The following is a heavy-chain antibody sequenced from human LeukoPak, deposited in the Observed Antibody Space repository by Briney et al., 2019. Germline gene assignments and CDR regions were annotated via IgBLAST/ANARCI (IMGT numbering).Heavy chain of an antibody. V-gene: IGHV3-23*01. CDR2: ISAGGDGT. CDR3: AKSLLTTATGTGRAFDI. CDR1: GFTLSSYA. D-gene: IGHD1-1*01. J-gene: IGHJ3*02. Sequence: GGSLRLSCAASGFTLSSYAMSWVRQAPGKGLEWVSGISAGGDGTYYADPVKGRFTISRDNSKNTLYLQMDSLRAEDTAQYFCAKSLLTTATGTGRAFDIWGQGTMVTVSS.